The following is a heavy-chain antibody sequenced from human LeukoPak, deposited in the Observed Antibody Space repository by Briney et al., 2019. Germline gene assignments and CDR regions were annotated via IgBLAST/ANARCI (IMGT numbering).Heavy chain of an antibody. CDR1: GYTFSSYD. V-gene: IGHV1-8*01. J-gene: IGHJ5*02. Sequence: ASVKVSCKASGYTFSSYDINWVRQATGQGLEWMGWMNSNSGNTGYAQKFQGRVTMTRNTSISTAYMELSSLRSEDTAVYYCARANQGWFDPWGQGTLVTVSS. D-gene: IGHD2-8*01. CDR3: ARANQGWFDP. CDR2: MNSNSGNT.